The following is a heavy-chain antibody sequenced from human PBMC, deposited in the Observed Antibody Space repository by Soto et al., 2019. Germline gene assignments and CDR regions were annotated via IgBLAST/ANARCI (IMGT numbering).Heavy chain of an antibody. D-gene: IGHD2-8*01. Sequence: QVQLVESGGGVVQPGRSLRLSCAASGFTFSSYGMHWVRQAPGKGLEWVAVISYDGSNKYYADSVKGRFTISRDNSKNALYLQMNSLRAEDTAVYYCAKEERTIVVMVYATRTDTRAFDIWCQGTMVTVSS. CDR3: AKEERTIVVMVYATRTDTRAFDI. V-gene: IGHV3-30*18. CDR1: GFTFSSYG. J-gene: IGHJ3*02. CDR2: ISYDGSNK.